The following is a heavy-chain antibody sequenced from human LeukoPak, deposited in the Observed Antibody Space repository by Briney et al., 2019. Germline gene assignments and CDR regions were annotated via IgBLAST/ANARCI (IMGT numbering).Heavy chain of an antibody. CDR1: GFTFDDYG. CDR3: AKDRYSGTKLEVFYYYYYMDV. J-gene: IGHJ6*03. V-gene: IGHV3-20*04. CDR2: INWNGGST. Sequence: GGSLRLSCAASGFTFDDYGMSWVRQAPGKGLEWVSGINWNGGSTGYADSVKGRFTISRDNSKNTLYLQMNSLRAEDTAVYYCAKDRYSGTKLEVFYYYYYMDVWGKGTTVTISS. D-gene: IGHD1-26*01.